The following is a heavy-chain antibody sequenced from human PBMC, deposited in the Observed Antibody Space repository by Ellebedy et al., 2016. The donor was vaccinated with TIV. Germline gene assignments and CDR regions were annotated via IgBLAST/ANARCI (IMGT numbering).Heavy chain of an antibody. D-gene: IGHD2-8*01. CDR1: GFIFKNFL. J-gene: IGHJ6*02. CDR2: IYSGGST. V-gene: IGHV3-66*01. Sequence: GESLKISCGASGFIFKNFLMYWVRQAPGKGLEWVSIIYSGGSTYYADSVKGRFTITRDNSKNTRYLQMNSLIAEDTAVYYCARDVATIPLVVSGYGMDVWGRGTTVTVSS. CDR3: ARDVATIPLVVSGYGMDV.